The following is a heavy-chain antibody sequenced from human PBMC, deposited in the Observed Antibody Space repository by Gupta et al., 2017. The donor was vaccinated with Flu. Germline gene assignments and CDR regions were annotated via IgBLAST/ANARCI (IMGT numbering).Heavy chain of an antibody. CDR2: ITASGYTT. D-gene: IGHD3-22*01. CDR3: AKGLDRGGNYFDAFDV. J-gene: IGHJ3*01. V-gene: IGHV3-23*01. CDR1: GFIFNRYA. Sequence: DVELLESGGGLVKPGGSLRLSCAASGFIFNRYAMTWVRQAPGKGLDWVALITASGYTTRYSDSVKGRFTISRDNSKNILFLQMNNLRAEDTAVYYCAKGLDRGGNYFDAFDVWGQGTTVSLSS.